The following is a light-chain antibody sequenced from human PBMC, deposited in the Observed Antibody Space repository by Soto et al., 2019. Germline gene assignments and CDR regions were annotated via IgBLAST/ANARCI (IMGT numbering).Light chain of an antibody. CDR1: SSDIGSNNY. Sequence: QSALTQPASVSGSPGQSITISCTGTSSDIGSNNYVSWFQQRPGKAPTLIIYYVSNRPSGASSHFSRSKSGNTAALTISGXXXXXXAEYYCSSYTTTTRLFGGGTKL. CDR2: YVS. J-gene: IGLJ3*02. CDR3: SSYTTTTRL. V-gene: IGLV2-14*01.